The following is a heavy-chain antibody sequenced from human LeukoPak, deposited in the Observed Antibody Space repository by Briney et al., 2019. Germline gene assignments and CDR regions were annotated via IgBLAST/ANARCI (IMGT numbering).Heavy chain of an antibody. J-gene: IGHJ4*02. CDR1: GGSISSYY. V-gene: IGHV4-59*01. CDR3: ARGFGYCSSTSCLYFDY. Sequence: PSETLSLTCTVSGGSISSYYWSWIRQPPGKGLEWIGYIYYSGSTNYNPSLKSRVTISVDTSKNQFSLKLSSVTAADTAVYYCARGFGYCSSTSCLYFDYWGQGTLVTVSS. D-gene: IGHD2-2*03. CDR2: IYYSGST.